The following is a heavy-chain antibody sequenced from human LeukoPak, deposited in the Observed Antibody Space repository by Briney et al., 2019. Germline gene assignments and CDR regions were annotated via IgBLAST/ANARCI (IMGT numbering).Heavy chain of an antibody. CDR1: GGSISSGDYY. CDR3: ASGESYYYGMDV. Sequence: PSETLSLTCTVSGGSISSGDYYWGWIRQPPGKGLEWIGYIDYSGSTYYNSSLKRRVTISVDTSKNQFSLKLSSVTAADTAVYYCASGESYYYGMDVWGQGTTVTVSS. J-gene: IGHJ6*02. V-gene: IGHV4-30-4*01. CDR2: IDYSGST.